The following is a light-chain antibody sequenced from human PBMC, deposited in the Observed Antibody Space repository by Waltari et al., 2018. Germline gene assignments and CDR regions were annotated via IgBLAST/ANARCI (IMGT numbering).Light chain of an antibody. CDR3: QVWDSTTDHAI. V-gene: IGLV3-21*03. Sequence: SYVVTQPHSVSLAPGKPATITWGGDDIGRKNVGWYQPRPGQAPVLVVYDNSDRSSGVPERFSGSNSGDTATLTISRVEVGDEADFYCQVWDSTTDHAIFGGGTKLTVL. J-gene: IGLJ2*01. CDR2: DNS. CDR1: DIGRKN.